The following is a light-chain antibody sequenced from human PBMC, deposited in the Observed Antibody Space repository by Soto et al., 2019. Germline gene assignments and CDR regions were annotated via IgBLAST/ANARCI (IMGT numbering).Light chain of an antibody. Sequence: EMGLTQSPATLYLSQGERATLSCRASQRVSSYLAWYQQKPGQAPRLLIYDASNRATGIPARFSGSGSGTDFTLTISSLEPEDFAVYYCQQRSNWPATFGGGTKVDIK. J-gene: IGKJ4*01. CDR1: QRVSSY. CDR2: DAS. CDR3: QQRSNWPAT. V-gene: IGKV3-11*01.